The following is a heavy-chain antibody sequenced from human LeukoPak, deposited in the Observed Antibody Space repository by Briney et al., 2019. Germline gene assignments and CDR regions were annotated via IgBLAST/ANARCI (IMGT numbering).Heavy chain of an antibody. V-gene: IGHV1-18*01. CDR2: ISAYNGNT. J-gene: IGHJ4*02. D-gene: IGHD6-19*01. Sequence: ASVKVSCKASGYTFTSYGISWVRQAPGQGLEWMGWISAYNGNTNYAQKFQGRVTMTEDTSTDTAYMELSSLRSEDTAVYYCATASGWLNFDYWGQGTLVTVSS. CDR3: ATASGWLNFDY. CDR1: GYTFTSYG.